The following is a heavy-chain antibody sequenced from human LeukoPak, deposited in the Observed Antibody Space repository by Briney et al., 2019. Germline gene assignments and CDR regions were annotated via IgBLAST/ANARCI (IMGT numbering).Heavy chain of an antibody. CDR2: ISWNSGSI. D-gene: IGHD2-15*01. V-gene: IGHV3-9*01. CDR1: GFTFSSYA. CDR3: AKDTSRIVVVGKFDY. Sequence: GGSLRLSCAASGFTFSSYAMHWVRQAPGKGLEWVSGISWNSGSIGYADSVKGRFTISRDNAKNSLYLQMNSLRAEDTALYYCAKDTSRIVVVGKFDYWGQGTLVTVSS. J-gene: IGHJ4*02.